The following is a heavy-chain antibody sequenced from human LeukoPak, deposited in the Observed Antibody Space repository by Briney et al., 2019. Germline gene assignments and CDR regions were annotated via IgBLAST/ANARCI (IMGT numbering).Heavy chain of an antibody. CDR3: AREWELTNFDY. D-gene: IGHD1-26*01. J-gene: IGHJ4*02. V-gene: IGHV3-30-3*01. CDR1: GFTFSSYA. CDR2: ISYDGSNK. Sequence: GRSPRLSCAASGFTFSSYAMHWVRQAPGKGLEWVAVISYDGSNKYYADSVKGRFTISRDNSKNTLYLQMNSLRAEDTAVYYCAREWELTNFDYWGQGTLVTVSS.